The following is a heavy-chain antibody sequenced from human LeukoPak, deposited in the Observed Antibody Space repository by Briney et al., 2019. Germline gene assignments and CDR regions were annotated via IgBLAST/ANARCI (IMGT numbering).Heavy chain of an antibody. CDR1: GFTFSSSW. CDR2: IKQDGGEK. J-gene: IGHJ2*01. CDR3: ARDPYVVQKWYFDL. V-gene: IGHV3-7*01. D-gene: IGHD3-10*01. Sequence: GGSLRLSCAASGFTFSSSWMSWVRQAPGKGLEWVANIKQDGGEKYYVDSVKGRFTISRDNANNSLYLQMNSLRAEDTAIYYCARDPYVVQKWYFDLWGRGTLVTVSS.